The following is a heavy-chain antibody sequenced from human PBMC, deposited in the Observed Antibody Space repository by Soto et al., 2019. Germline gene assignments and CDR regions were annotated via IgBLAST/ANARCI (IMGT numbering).Heavy chain of an antibody. V-gene: IGHV4-30-4*01. CDR1: GGSINSGNFY. J-gene: IGHJ4*02. CDR2: IHYSGST. Sequence: QVQLQESGPGLVKASQTLSLTCTVSGGSINSGNFYWSWIRQPPGKGLEWIGYIHYSGSTHYNPSLKSRVTISIDPSKNQFSLKLRSVTAADTALYYCAREGDAFGAPFDYWGQGTLVTVSS. D-gene: IGHD3-10*01. CDR3: AREGDAFGAPFDY.